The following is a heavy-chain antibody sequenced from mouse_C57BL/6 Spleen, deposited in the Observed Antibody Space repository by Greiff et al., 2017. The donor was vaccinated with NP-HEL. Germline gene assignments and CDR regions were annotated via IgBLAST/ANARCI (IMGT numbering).Heavy chain of an antibody. J-gene: IGHJ4*01. CDR1: GFNIKDDY. Sequence: VQLQQSGAELVRPGASVKLSCTASGFNIKDDYMHWVKQRPEQGLEWIGWIDPENGDTEYASKFQGKATITADTSSNTAYLQLSSLTSEDTAVYYCTSSSSYAMDYWGQGTSVTVSS. CDR3: TSSSSYAMDY. D-gene: IGHD1-1*01. CDR2: IDPENGDT. V-gene: IGHV14-4*01.